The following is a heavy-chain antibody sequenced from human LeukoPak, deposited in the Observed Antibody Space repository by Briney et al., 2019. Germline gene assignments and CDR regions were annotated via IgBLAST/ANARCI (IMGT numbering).Heavy chain of an antibody. J-gene: IGHJ6*02. V-gene: IGHV4-59*01. CDR1: GGPIRSYY. CDR3: ARVSAAGMEFHYGMDV. CDR2: IHYSEST. D-gene: IGHD6-13*01. Sequence: SETLSLTCTVSGGPIRSYYWSWMRQPPGKGLEWIGNIHYSESTNFNPSLKSRVAIAVDTSKNQFSLSMRSVSAADTAVYYCARVSAAGMEFHYGMDVWGQGTTVFVSS.